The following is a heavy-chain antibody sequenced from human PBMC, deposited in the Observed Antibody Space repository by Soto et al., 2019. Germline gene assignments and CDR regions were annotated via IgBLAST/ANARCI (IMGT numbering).Heavy chain of an antibody. CDR2: ISYTGST. CDR3: AREGVAAPYYYYGMDV. J-gene: IGHJ6*02. V-gene: IGHV4-59*01. CDR1: GDSIRSYY. D-gene: IGHD2-15*01. Sequence: SETLSLTCIVSGDSIRSYYWSWIRQPPGKGLEWIGYISYTGSTHYNPSLKSRVTISADTSKNQFSLKLSSVTTADTALYYCAREGVAAPYYYYGMDVWGQGSTVTVSS.